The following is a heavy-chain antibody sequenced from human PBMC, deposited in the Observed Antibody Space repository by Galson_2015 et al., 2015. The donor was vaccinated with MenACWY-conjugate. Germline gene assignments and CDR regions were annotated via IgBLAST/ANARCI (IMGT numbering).Heavy chain of an antibody. J-gene: IGHJ6*03. CDR1: GFTVNTNY. Sequence: SLRLSCAASGFTVNTNYMTWVRQAPGKGLEWVSIIYSGGSTYYPDSVRGRFTISRDNSKNTLCLQMDSLRADDTAVYYCARAGSENCRTTNCLSLGAKFSYYYYMDVWGKGTTVTVPS. CDR3: ARAGSENCRTTNCLSLGAKFSYYYYMDV. CDR2: IYSGGST. D-gene: IGHD2-2*01. V-gene: IGHV3-53*01.